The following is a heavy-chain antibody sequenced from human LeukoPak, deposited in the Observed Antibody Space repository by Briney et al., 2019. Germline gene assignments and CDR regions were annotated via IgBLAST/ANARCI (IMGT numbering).Heavy chain of an antibody. D-gene: IGHD3-22*01. Sequence: SVKVSCKASGGTFSSYAISWVRQAPGQGLEWMGGIIPIFGTANYAQKFQGRVTITADESTSTAYMELSSLRSEDTAVYYCARERGYYYDSSGYFTQPFDYWGQGTLVTVSS. CDR2: IIPIFGTA. CDR1: GGTFSSYA. J-gene: IGHJ4*02. CDR3: ARERGYYYDSSGYFTQPFDY. V-gene: IGHV1-69*13.